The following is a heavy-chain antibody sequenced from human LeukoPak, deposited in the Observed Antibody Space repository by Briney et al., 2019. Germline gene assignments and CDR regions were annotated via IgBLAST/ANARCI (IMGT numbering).Heavy chain of an antibody. CDR2: LYYSGNT. D-gene: IGHD1-26*01. CDR3: ARSRGSYGIDY. CDR1: GGSINSRGYY. Sequence: SETLSLTCTVSGGSINSRGYYWGWFRQPPGKGLEWIGSLYYSGNTYYTPSLKSRVTFSLDTSKNQFSLRLTSVTAADTAVYYCARSRGSYGIDYWGQGTLVTVSS. V-gene: IGHV4-39*07. J-gene: IGHJ4*02.